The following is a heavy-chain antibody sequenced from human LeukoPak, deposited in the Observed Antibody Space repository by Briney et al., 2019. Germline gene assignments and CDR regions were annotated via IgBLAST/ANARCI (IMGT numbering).Heavy chain of an antibody. CDR3: AKAATPDYYGLDV. CDR1: GFTFSSYA. V-gene: IGHV3-23*01. J-gene: IGHJ6*02. Sequence: GGSLRLSCAASGFTFSSYAMTWVRQAPGKGLEWVSVISGSGGGTYYADSVKGRLTISRDSSRNRLYLEMNSLRAEDTAVYYCAKAATPDYYGLDVWGQGTTVTVSS. CDR2: ISGSGGGT.